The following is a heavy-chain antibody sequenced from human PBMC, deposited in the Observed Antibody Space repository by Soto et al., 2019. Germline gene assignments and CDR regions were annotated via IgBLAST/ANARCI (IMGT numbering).Heavy chain of an antibody. Sequence: QVQLVQSGAEVKKPGSSVKVSCKASGGTFSSYAISWVRQAPGQGLEWMGGIIPIFGTANYAQKFQGRVTNTADKSTSTAYMELSSLRSEDTAVYYCARDAGYCSGGSCYPDYYGMDVWGQGTTVTVSS. D-gene: IGHD2-15*01. CDR2: IIPIFGTA. V-gene: IGHV1-69*06. CDR1: GGTFSSYA. CDR3: ARDAGYCSGGSCYPDYYGMDV. J-gene: IGHJ6*02.